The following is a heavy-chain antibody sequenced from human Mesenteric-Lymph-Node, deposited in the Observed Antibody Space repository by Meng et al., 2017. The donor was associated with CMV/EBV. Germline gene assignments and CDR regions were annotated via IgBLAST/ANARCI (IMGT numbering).Heavy chain of an antibody. CDR3: ARVRRGYFDY. CDR2: ITPTGGSL. V-gene: IGHV3-11*04. Sequence: GGSLRLSCAASGFTFSDFYMGWIRQAPGEGLEWISYITPTGGSLYYADSVKGRFTISRDNSKNTLYLQMNSLRAEDTAVYYCARVRRGYFDYWGQGTLVTVSS. J-gene: IGHJ4*02. CDR1: GFTFSDFY.